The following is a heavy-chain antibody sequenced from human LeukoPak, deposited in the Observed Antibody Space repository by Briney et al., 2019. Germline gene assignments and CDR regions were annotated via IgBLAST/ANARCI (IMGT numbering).Heavy chain of an antibody. V-gene: IGHV7-4-1*02. Sequence: ASVKVSCKASGYTFNRNAINWVRQAPGQGLEWMGWINTKTGTPTYAQGFTGRFAFSLDISVTTAYLQISNLKAEDTAFYYCARRSPSADAVDIWGQGTTVTVSS. J-gene: IGHJ3*02. CDR3: ARRSPSADAVDI. CDR1: GYTFNRNA. CDR2: INTKTGTP.